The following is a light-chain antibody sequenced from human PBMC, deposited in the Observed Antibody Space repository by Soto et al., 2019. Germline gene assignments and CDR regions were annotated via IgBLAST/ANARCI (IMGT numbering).Light chain of an antibody. CDR3: GAWDDSLNGPV. CDR1: SSNIGSNT. J-gene: IGLJ2*01. V-gene: IGLV1-44*01. Sequence: QSVLTQPPSASGTPGQRVTISCSGGSSNIGSNTVNWYHQLPGTAPKFLIYSNNQRPSGVPDRFSGSKSGTSASLAISGLQSEDEADYYCGAWDDSLNGPVFGGGTKLTVL. CDR2: SNN.